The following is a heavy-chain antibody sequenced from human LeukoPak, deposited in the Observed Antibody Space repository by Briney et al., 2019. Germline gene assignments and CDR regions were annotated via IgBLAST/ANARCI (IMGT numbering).Heavy chain of an antibody. J-gene: IGHJ3*01. CDR1: GFIFSDYY. CDR2: LNRDGSVK. CDR3: ARDSGTCRGCAFDV. V-gene: IGHV3-7*01. D-gene: IGHD6-25*01. Sequence: GGSLRLSCAASGFIFSDYYMSWVRQAPGKGLEWVANLNRDGSVKNYVDSVKGRFTISRDNAKNSLYLQMNRLRAEDTAAFYCARDSGTCRGCAFDVWGHGTMVTVSS.